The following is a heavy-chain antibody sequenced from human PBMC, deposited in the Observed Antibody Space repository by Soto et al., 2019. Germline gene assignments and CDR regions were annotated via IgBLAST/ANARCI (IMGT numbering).Heavy chain of an antibody. J-gene: IGHJ4*02. D-gene: IGHD3-10*01. CDR2: ISRHNGNT. V-gene: IGHV1-18*01. CDR1: GYVFISYG. CDR3: GRDLDWSGSYSTDY. Sequence: ASVKVSCKASGYVFISYGISWVRQAPGQGLEWMGWISRHNGNTYYAQKFQGRVTMTTDASTSTAYMELRSLRSDDTAVYYCGRDLDWSGSYSTDYRGQGPLRTVSS.